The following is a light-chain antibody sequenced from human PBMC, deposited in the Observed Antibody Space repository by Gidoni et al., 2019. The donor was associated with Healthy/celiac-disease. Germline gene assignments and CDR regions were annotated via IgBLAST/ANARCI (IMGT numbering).Light chain of an antibody. CDR2: GAS. V-gene: IGKV3-15*01. Sequence: ETVLTQSPVTLSVSSGERAALSCRASETIDYKLAWYQQKPGQAPRRLIYGASIRATGVPDRFRGSGSGTEFTLTISSLQSEDCAFYYCQQYSNGPPFTFXGXTKVEMK. J-gene: IGKJ4*01. CDR3: QQYSNGPPFT. CDR1: ETIDYK.